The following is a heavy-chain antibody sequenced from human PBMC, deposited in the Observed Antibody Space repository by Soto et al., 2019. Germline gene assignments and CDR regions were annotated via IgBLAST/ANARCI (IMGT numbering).Heavy chain of an antibody. CDR1: GGSISSSSYY. V-gene: IGHV4-39*01. CDR3: ARHASVADNWFDP. CDR2: IYYSGST. Sequence: QLQLQESGPGLVKPSETLSLTCTVSGGSISSSSYYWGWIRQPPGKGLEWIGSIYYSGSTYYNPSLKSRVTISVDTSKNQFSLKLSSVTAADTAVYYCARHASVADNWFDPWGQGTLVTVSS. D-gene: IGHD6-19*01. J-gene: IGHJ5*02.